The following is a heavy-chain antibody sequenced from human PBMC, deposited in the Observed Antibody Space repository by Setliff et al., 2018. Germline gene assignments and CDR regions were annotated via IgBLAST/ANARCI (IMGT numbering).Heavy chain of an antibody. Sequence: GASVKVSCKASGYTFTRNGINWVRQAPGQGLEWMGWISVYNGNTHYAQKFQGRVTVTTDTSTTTAYMDLRSLRSDDTAVYYCASSVDYYDRSGYPYAMDVWGQGTTVTVSS. CDR2: ISVYNGNT. CDR3: ASSVDYYDRSGYPYAMDV. CDR1: GYTFTRNG. J-gene: IGHJ6*02. D-gene: IGHD3-22*01. V-gene: IGHV1-18*01.